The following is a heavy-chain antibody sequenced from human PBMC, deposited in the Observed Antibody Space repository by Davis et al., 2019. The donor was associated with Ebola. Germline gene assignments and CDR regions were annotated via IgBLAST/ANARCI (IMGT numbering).Heavy chain of an antibody. Sequence: LSLTCAASGFTFSSYEMNWVRQAPGKGLEWVSYISSSGSTIYYADSVKGRFTISRDNAKNSLYLQMNSLRAEDTAVYYCARDRSGYSYGIFDYWGQGTLVTVSS. CDR2: ISSSGSTI. J-gene: IGHJ4*02. CDR3: ARDRSGYSYGIFDY. V-gene: IGHV3-48*03. D-gene: IGHD5-18*01. CDR1: GFTFSSYE.